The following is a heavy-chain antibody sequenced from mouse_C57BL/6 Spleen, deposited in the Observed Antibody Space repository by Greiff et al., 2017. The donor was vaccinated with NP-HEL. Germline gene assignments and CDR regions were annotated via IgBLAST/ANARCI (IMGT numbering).Heavy chain of an antibody. Sequence: QVQLQQSGPELVKPGASVKISCKASGYAFSSSWMNWVKQRPGKGLEWIGRIYPGDGDTNYNGKFKGKATLTAAKSSSTAYMQLSSLTSEDSAVYFCARVWLRGVWYFDVWGTGTTVTVSS. D-gene: IGHD2-2*01. CDR1: GYAFSSSW. CDR3: ARVWLRGVWYFDV. J-gene: IGHJ1*03. V-gene: IGHV1-82*01. CDR2: IYPGDGDT.